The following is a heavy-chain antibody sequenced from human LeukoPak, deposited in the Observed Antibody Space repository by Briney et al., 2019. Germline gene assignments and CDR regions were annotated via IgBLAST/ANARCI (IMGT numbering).Heavy chain of an antibody. V-gene: IGHV3-9*01. CDR1: GFTFDDYA. D-gene: IGHD6-13*01. J-gene: IGHJ4*02. CDR3: AKDNDYSSSWYSLPDY. Sequence: PGGSLRLSCAASGFTFDDYAMHWVRQAPGKGLEWVSGISWNSGSIGYADSVKGRFTISRDNAKNSLYLQMNSLRAEDTALYYCAKDNDYSSSWYSLPDYWGQGTLVTVSS. CDR2: ISWNSGSI.